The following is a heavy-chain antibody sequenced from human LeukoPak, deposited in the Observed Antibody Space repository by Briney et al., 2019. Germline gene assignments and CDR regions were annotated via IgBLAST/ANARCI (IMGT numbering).Heavy chain of an antibody. CDR3: ARVSGGNYDY. J-gene: IGHJ4*02. D-gene: IGHD6-19*01. CDR1: GFNVETNY. Sequence: PGGSLRLSCVVFGFNVETNYMTWVRQAPGKGLEWVSIIYSGGSTYYADSVKGRFTISRDNSKNTVYLQMNRLRAEDTAVYHCARVSGGNYDYWGQGTLVTVSS. CDR2: IYSGGST. V-gene: IGHV3-66*01.